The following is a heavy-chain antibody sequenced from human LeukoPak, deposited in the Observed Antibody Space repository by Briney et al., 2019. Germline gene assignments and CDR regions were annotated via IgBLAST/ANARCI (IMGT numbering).Heavy chain of an antibody. CDR1: GFTFSSYA. J-gene: IGHJ4*02. CDR3: ARERGSYLD. Sequence: GGSLRLSCAASGFTFSSYAMHWVRQDPGKGLEWVAVISYDGSNKYYADSVKGRFTISRDNSKNTLYLQMNSLRAEDTAVYYCARERGSYLDWGQGTLVTVSS. D-gene: IGHD1-26*01. V-gene: IGHV3-30*14. CDR2: ISYDGSNK.